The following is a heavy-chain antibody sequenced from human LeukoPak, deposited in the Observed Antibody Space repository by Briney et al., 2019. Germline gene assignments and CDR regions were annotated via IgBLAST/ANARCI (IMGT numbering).Heavy chain of an antibody. CDR3: ARDSSSRGPFDY. CDR1: GGSISSYY. Sequence: SETLSLTCTVSGGSISSYYWSWIRQPPGKGLEWIGYIYYSGSANYNPSLKSRVTISVDTSKNQFSLKLSSVTAADTAVYYCARDSSSRGPFDYWGQGTLVTVSS. D-gene: IGHD6-6*01. J-gene: IGHJ4*02. CDR2: IYYSGSA. V-gene: IGHV4-59*01.